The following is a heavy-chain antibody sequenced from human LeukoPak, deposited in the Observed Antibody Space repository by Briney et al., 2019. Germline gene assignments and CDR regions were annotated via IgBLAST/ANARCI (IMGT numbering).Heavy chain of an antibody. CDR2: IIPILGIA. J-gene: IGHJ4*02. Sequence: GSSVTLSFTASGGTFSSYAISWVRQAPGQGHEWMGRIIPILGIANYAQKFQGRVTITADKSTSTAYMELGSLRSEDTAVYYCASVMTTVTTLDYGGQGTLVTVSS. CDR3: ASVMTTVTTLDY. D-gene: IGHD4-17*01. V-gene: IGHV1-69*04. CDR1: GGTFSSYA.